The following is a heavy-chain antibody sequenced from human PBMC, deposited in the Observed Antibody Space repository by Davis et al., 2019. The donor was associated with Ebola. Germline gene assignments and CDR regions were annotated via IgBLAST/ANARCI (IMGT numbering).Heavy chain of an antibody. CDR2: IYPGDSDT. J-gene: IGHJ6*02. CDR1: GYSFTSYW. D-gene: IGHD2-15*01. Sequence: GESLKISCKGSGYSFTSYWIGWVRQMPGKGLEWMGIIYPGDSDTRYSPSFQGQVTISADKSISTAYLQWSSLKASDTAMYYCARVAASGSGGSSHYYYYYAMDVWGQGTTVTVSS. V-gene: IGHV5-51*01. CDR3: ARVAASGSGGSSHYYYYYAMDV.